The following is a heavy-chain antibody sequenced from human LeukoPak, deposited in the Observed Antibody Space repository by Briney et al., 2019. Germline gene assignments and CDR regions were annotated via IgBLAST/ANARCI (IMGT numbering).Heavy chain of an antibody. J-gene: IGHJ4*02. V-gene: IGHV3-15*01. CDR2: IKRKTDGGTT. D-gene: IGHD3-22*01. CDR1: GFTFSDSW. Sequence: PGGSLRLSCAASGFTFSDSWMTWVRQIPGQGLEWVGRIKRKTDGGTTDYAAPVKGRFTMSRDDSKNTLSLQMNSLQSEDTAVYYCTRGPHYHDTTGFYYGFFMWGQGTLVTVAS. CDR3: TRGPHYHDTTGFYYGFFM.